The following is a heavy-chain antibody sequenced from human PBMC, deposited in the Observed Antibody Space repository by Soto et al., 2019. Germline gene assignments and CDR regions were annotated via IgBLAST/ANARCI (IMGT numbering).Heavy chain of an antibody. Sequence: GASVKVACKASGYTFTSYGISWVRQAPGQGLEWMGWISAYSGNTNYAQKLQGRVTMTTDTSTSTAYMELRSLRSDDTAVYYCARDFDFWSGYYTGFDYWGQGTLVTVSS. CDR2: ISAYSGNT. J-gene: IGHJ4*02. V-gene: IGHV1-18*01. D-gene: IGHD3-3*01. CDR3: ARDFDFWSGYYTGFDY. CDR1: GYTFTSYG.